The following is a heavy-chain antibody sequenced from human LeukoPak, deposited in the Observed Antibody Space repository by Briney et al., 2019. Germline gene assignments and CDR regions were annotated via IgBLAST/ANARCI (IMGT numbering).Heavy chain of an antibody. V-gene: IGHV3-30*02. CDR1: GFTFSSYG. J-gene: IGHJ4*02. D-gene: IGHD6-13*01. Sequence: GGSLRLSCAASGFTFSSYGMHWVRLAPGKGLEWVSFIRYDGSIKYYADSVKGRFTISRDNSKNTLSLQMNSLRADDTAVYYCAKDLMPRRRESRNRIPAAGPQPPDYWGQGTLVTVSS. CDR3: AKDLMPRRRESRNRIPAAGPQPPDY. CDR2: IRYDGSIK.